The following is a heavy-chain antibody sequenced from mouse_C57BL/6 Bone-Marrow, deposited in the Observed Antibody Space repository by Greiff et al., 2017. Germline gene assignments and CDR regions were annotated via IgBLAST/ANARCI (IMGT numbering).Heavy chain of an antibody. Sequence: EVQRVESGGGLVQPKGSLKLSCAASGFSFNTYAMNWVRQAPGKGLEWVARIRSKSNNYATYYADSVKDRFTISRDDSESMLYLQMNNLKTEDTAMYYCVRTGYDYAWFAYWGQGTLVTVSA. V-gene: IGHV10-1*01. CDR2: IRSKSNNYAT. CDR3: VRTGYDYAWFAY. CDR1: GFSFNTYA. D-gene: IGHD2-4*01. J-gene: IGHJ3*01.